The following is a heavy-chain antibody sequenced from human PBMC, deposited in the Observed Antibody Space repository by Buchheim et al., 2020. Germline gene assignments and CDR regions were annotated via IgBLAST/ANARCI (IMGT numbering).Heavy chain of an antibody. CDR3: AKIKRDDYVWGSYEYYFDY. D-gene: IGHD3-16*01. V-gene: IGHV3-23*04. Sequence: EVQLVESGGGLVQPGGSLRLSCAAPGFTFSSYAMSWVRQAPGKGLEWVSAISGSGGSTYYADSVKGRFTISRDNSKNTLYLQMNSLRAEDTAVYYCAKIKRDDYVWGSYEYYFDYWGQGTL. CDR2: ISGSGGST. CDR1: GFTFSSYA. J-gene: IGHJ4*02.